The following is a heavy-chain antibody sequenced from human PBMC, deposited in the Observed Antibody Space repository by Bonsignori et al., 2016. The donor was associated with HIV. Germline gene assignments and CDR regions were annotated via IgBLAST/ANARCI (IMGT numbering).Heavy chain of an antibody. D-gene: IGHD4/OR15-4a*01. Sequence: WVRQAPGQGLEWMGWISAYNGNTNYAQKLQGRVTMTTDTSTSTAYMELRSLRSDDTAVYYCARALDYGLMGYYYMDVWGKGTTVTVSS. J-gene: IGHJ6*03. CDR2: ISAYNGNT. CDR3: ARALDYGLMGYYYMDV. V-gene: IGHV1-18*01.